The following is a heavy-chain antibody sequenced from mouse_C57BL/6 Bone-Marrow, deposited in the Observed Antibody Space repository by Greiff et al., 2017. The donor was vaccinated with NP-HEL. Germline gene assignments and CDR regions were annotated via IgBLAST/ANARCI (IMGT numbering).Heavy chain of an antibody. J-gene: IGHJ4*01. Sequence: VQLQQSGPGLVQPSQSLSITCTVSGFSLTSYGVHWVRQSPGKGLEWLGVIWSGGSTDYNAAFISRLSISKDNSKSQVFFKMNSLQADDTAIYYCARVLITTVVGAMDYWGQGTSVTVSS. CDR1: GFSLTSYG. D-gene: IGHD1-1*01. V-gene: IGHV2-2*01. CDR2: IWSGGST. CDR3: ARVLITTVVGAMDY.